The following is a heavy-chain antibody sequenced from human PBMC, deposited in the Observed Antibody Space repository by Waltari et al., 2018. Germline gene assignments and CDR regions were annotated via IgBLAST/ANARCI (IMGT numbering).Heavy chain of an antibody. J-gene: IGHJ4*02. D-gene: IGHD3-10*01. V-gene: IGHV4-4*07. Sequence: QVPLQESGPGLVQPPERLALPCTVSGCSIISSYWSWIRPPAGKGLEWIGRIDTSGSTNYNPSLKSRVTMSVDTSKNQFSLKLSSVTAADTAVYYCARDEGSGSYDYWGQGTLVTVSS. CDR1: GCSIISSY. CDR3: ARDEGSGSYDY. CDR2: IDTSGST.